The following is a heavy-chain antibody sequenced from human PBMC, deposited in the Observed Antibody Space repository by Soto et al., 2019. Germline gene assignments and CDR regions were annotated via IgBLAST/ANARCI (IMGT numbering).Heavy chain of an antibody. D-gene: IGHD2-15*01. CDR1: GYTFTSYY. CDR2: INPSGGST. CDR3: ARGLLRGVSWFDP. J-gene: IGHJ5*02. Sequence: ASVKVSCKASGYTFTSYYMHWVRQAPGQGLEWMGIINPSGGSTSCAQKFQGRVTMTRDTSTSTVYMELSSLSSEDTAVYYCARGLLRGVSWFDPWGQGTLVTVSS. V-gene: IGHV1-46*01.